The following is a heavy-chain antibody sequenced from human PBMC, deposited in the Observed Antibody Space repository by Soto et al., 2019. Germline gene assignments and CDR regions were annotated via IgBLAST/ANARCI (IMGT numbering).Heavy chain of an antibody. CDR3: ARAYSSSWYATRFDY. CDR2: IIPIFGTA. V-gene: IGHV1-69*12. D-gene: IGHD6-13*01. Sequence: QVQLVQSGAEVKKPGSSVKVSCKASVGPFSSYAISWVRQAPGQGLEWMGGIIPIFGTANYAQKFQGRVTITADESTSTAYMELSSLRSEDTAVYYCARAYSSSWYATRFDYWGQGTLVTVSS. J-gene: IGHJ4*02. CDR1: VGPFSSYA.